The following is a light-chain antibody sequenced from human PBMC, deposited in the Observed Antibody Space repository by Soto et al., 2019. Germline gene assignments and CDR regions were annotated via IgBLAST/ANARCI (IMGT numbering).Light chain of an antibody. V-gene: IGLV2-11*01. CDR1: SSDVGDYNY. CDR3: CSYAGSYTLVV. Sequence: QSALTQPRSVSGSPGQSVTISCTGTSSDVGDYNYVSWYQQRPGMAPKLIIYDVTKRPSGVPDRFSASKSGNTASLTISGLQAEDEADYYCCSYAGSYTLVVFGGGTKVTVL. J-gene: IGLJ2*01. CDR2: DVT.